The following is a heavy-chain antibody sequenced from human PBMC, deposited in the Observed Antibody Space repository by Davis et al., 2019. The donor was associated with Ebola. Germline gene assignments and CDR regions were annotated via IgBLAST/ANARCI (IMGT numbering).Heavy chain of an antibody. V-gene: IGHV3-23*01. Sequence: GESLKISCAASGFTFSSYAMSWFRQAPGKGLEWVSAISGSGGSTYYADSVKGRFTISRDNSKNTPYLQMNSLRAEDTAVYYCARVSIPGGYQYMDVWGKGTTVTVSS. D-gene: IGHD2-2*01. CDR2: ISGSGGST. J-gene: IGHJ6*03. CDR1: GFTFSSYA. CDR3: ARVSIPGGYQYMDV.